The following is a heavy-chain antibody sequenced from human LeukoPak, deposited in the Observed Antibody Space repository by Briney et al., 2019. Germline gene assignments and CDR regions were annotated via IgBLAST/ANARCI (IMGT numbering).Heavy chain of an antibody. V-gene: IGHV3-23*01. J-gene: IGHJ4*02. CDR1: GFTFSNFL. Sequence: GGSLRLSCAASGFTFSNFLMTWVRQAPGKGSEWVSAISGSGGDTYYADSVKGRFTISRDNSKNTLYLQMNSLRAEDTAVYYCAKKGATTGDFDYWGQGTLVTVSS. CDR2: ISGSGGDT. D-gene: IGHD1-26*01. CDR3: AKKGATTGDFDY.